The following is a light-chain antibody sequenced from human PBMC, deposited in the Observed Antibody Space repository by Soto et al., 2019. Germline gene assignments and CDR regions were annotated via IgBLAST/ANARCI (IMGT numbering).Light chain of an antibody. CDR1: SSDVGGYNY. CDR2: DVS. Sequence: QSVLTHPASVSGSPGQSITISCTGTSSDVGGYNYVSWYQHHPGKAPKLIIYDVSNRPSGVSNRFSGSRSGNTASLTISGLQPEDEADYYCSSSTTSHTRQIVFGIGTKVTVL. V-gene: IGLV2-14*03. CDR3: SSSTTSHTRQIV. J-gene: IGLJ1*01.